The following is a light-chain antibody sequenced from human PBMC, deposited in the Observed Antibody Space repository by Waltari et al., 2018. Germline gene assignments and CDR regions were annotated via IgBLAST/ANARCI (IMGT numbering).Light chain of an antibody. Sequence: DIVMTQSPDSLAVSLGERATINCKSSQNILYTSNNKNYLAWYQRKPGQPPKLLFYWASTRDSGVPDRFSGSGSGTDFTLTISSLQAEDVAIYYCQQYYNTPYTFGQGTKLEI. CDR1: QNILYTSNNKNY. J-gene: IGKJ2*01. CDR3: QQYYNTPYT. CDR2: WAS. V-gene: IGKV4-1*01.